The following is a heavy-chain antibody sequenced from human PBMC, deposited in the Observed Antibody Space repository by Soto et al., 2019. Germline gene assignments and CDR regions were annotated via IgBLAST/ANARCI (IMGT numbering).Heavy chain of an antibody. CDR2: IHFSGSV. D-gene: IGHD2-21*02. J-gene: IGHJ6*02. CDR1: GGSISGDYYH. Sequence: SETLSLTCTVSGGSISGDYYHWTWIRQSPGKGLEWIGYIHFSGSVLYNPSFKSRPTISVDTSKNQFSLHLRSVTAADTAVYFCAREDDGGDRDYYGLDVWGQGTTVTVSS. V-gene: IGHV4-30-4*08. CDR3: AREDDGGDRDYYGLDV.